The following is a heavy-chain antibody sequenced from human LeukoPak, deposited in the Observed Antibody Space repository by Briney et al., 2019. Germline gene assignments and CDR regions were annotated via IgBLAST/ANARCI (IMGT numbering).Heavy chain of an antibody. D-gene: IGHD5-18*01. J-gene: IGHJ4*02. CDR3: ARQGDTALGDYYFDY. Sequence: KPSETLSLTCTVSGGSISSSTYYWDWIRQPPGKGLEWIGSIYYSGSTYYNPSLKSRVTISVDTSKNQFSLKVSSVTAADTAVYYCARQGDTALGDYYFDYWGQGTLVTVSS. CDR1: GGSISSSTYY. V-gene: IGHV4-39*01. CDR2: IYYSGST.